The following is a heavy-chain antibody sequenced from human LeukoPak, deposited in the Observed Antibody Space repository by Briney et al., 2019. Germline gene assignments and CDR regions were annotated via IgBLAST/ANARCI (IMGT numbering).Heavy chain of an antibody. V-gene: IGHV3-7*01. J-gene: IGHJ4*02. CDR3: AKTGERDY. Sequence: GGSLRLSCAASGFTFNKSWMSWVRQAPGKGPEWVANIKEDGTQKYYVDSVRGRFSISRDNAENSLYLQMNSLRDEDTAVYYCAKTGERDYWGRGTLVTVSS. CDR1: GFTFNKSW. D-gene: IGHD7-27*01. CDR2: IKEDGTQK.